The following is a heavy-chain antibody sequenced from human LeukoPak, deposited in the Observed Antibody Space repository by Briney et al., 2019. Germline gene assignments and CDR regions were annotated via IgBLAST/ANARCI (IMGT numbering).Heavy chain of an antibody. CDR3: ARDDQYCSSTSCRTNVPFDY. Sequence: GGSLRLSCAASGFTFSSYSMNWVRQAPGKGLEWVSSISSSSSYIYYADSVKGRFTISRDNAKNSLYLQMNSLRAEDTAVYYCARDDQYCSSTSCRTNVPFDYWGQGTLVTVSS. J-gene: IGHJ4*02. CDR2: ISSSSSYI. D-gene: IGHD2-2*01. CDR1: GFTFSSYS. V-gene: IGHV3-21*01.